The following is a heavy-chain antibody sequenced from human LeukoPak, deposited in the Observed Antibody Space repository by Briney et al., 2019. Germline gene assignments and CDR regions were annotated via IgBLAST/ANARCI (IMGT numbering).Heavy chain of an antibody. J-gene: IGHJ4*02. CDR1: GGSISSYY. CDR3: ARYPPLAGFDY. CDR2: IHYSGST. Sequence: SETLSLTCTVSGGSISSYYWTWIRQPPGKGLEWIGYIHYSGSTNYNPSLKSRVTISVDTSKNQFSLKVSSVTAADTAVYYCARYPPLAGFDYWGQGTLVTVSS. V-gene: IGHV4-59*08.